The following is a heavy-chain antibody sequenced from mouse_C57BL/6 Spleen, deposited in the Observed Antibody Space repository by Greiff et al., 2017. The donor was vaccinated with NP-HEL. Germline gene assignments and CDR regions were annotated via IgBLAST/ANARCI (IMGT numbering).Heavy chain of an antibody. CDR3: AKGDYGSSSYH. CDR1: GYAFSSYW. J-gene: IGHJ3*01. D-gene: IGHD1-1*01. CDR2: IYPGDGDT. V-gene: IGHV1-80*01. Sequence: LVESGAELVKPGASVKISCKASGYAFSSYWMNWVKQRPGKGLEWIGQIYPGDGDTNYNGKFKGKATLTADKSSSTAYMQLSSLTSEDSAVYFGAKGDYGSSSYHWGQGTLVTVSA.